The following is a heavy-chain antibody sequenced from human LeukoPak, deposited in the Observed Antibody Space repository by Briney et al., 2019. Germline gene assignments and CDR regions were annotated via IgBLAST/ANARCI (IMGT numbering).Heavy chain of an antibody. CDR2: ISGSGGNT. CDR3: AGLGITMIGGV. D-gene: IGHD3-10*02. J-gene: IGHJ6*04. V-gene: IGHV3-23*01. Sequence: TGGSLRLSCAASGFTFSNYVMNWVRQAPGKGLEWVSTISGSGGNTYYADSVKGRFTISRDNAKNSLYLQMNSLRAEDTAVYYCAGLGITMIGGVWGKGTTVTISS. CDR1: GFTFSNYV.